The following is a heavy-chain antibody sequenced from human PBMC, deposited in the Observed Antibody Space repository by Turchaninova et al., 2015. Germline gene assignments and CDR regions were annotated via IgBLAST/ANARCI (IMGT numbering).Heavy chain of an antibody. CDR3: ARAQYYYDSSGYSHAFDI. D-gene: IGHD3-22*01. CDR2: NYHSGST. Sequence: QVQLQESGPGLVKPSETLSLTCAVSGYSISSGYYWGWIRQPPGKGLEWIGSNYHSGSTYYNPSLKSRVTISVDTSKNQFSLKLTSVTAADTAVYYCARAQYYYDSSGYSHAFDIWGHGTMVSVSS. J-gene: IGHJ3*02. CDR1: GYSISSGYY. V-gene: IGHV4-38-2*01.